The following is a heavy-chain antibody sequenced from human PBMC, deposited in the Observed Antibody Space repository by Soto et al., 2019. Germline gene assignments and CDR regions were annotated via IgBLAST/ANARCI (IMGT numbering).Heavy chain of an antibody. CDR1: GFLVNSAY. Sequence: EVQLVESGGGLIPPGGSLRLSCAASGFLVNSAYMTWVRQAPGKGLEWLSMINSDGSTLYAESVKGRFTISRDNSKNRLDLQMNRLRAEDTAMYYCARSGYSFAWGYWGQGTLGIVTS. D-gene: IGHD5-18*01. CDR3: ARSGYSFAWGY. V-gene: IGHV3-53*01. CDR2: INSDGST. J-gene: IGHJ4*02.